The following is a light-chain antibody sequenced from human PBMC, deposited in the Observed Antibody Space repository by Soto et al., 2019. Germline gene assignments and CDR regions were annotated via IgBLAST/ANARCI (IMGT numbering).Light chain of an antibody. CDR1: QSVSRN. CDR2: AAS. CDR3: QQENNWPYT. J-gene: IGKJ2*01. V-gene: IGKV3-15*01. Sequence: EIVMTQSPATLSVSPGERATLSCRASQSVSRNLAWYRQKPGQAPRLLIYAASTRATGIPARFSGSGSGTECTLTISSLQSEDFAVYYCQQENNWPYTFGQGTKLES.